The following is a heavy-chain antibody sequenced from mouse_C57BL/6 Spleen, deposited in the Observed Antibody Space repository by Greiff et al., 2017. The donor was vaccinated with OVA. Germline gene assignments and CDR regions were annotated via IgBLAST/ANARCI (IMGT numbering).Heavy chain of an antibody. Sequence: QVQLQQPGAELVMPAASVKLSCKASGYTFTSSWMHWVKQRPGQGLEWIGEIGPYDSYNNYKQTFKSKSTLTVDKSASTAYMQLSSLTSEDAAVYYCARDGGSYLDYWGQGTTLTVSA. CDR1: GYTFTSSW. V-gene: IGHV1-69*01. CDR2: IGPYDSYN. D-gene: IGHD1-1*02. CDR3: ARDGGSYLDY. J-gene: IGHJ2*01.